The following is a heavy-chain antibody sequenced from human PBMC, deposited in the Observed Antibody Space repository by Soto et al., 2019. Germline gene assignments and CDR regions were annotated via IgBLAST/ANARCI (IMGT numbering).Heavy chain of an antibody. Sequence: QVQLVQSGAEVKKPGSSVKVSCKASGGTFSSYAISWVRQAPGQGLEWRGGIIPIFGTANYAQKFQGRVTITADKSTSTAYMELSSLRSEDTAVYYCARGYSGSYYSVWNGFDYWGQGTLVTVSS. CDR1: GGTFSSYA. CDR2: IIPIFGTA. V-gene: IGHV1-69*06. CDR3: ARGYSGSYYSVWNGFDY. J-gene: IGHJ4*02. D-gene: IGHD1-26*01.